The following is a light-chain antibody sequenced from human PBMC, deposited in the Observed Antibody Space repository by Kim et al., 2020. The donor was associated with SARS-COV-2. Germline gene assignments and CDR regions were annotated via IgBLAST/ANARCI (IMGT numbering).Light chain of an antibody. Sequence: VSPGERATLSCRASQSISSNLAWYQQKPGQAPRLLIYGASTRATDIPARFSGSGSGTEFTVTISSLQSEDFAVYYCQQYNNWPITFGQGTRLEIK. CDR3: QQYNNWPIT. V-gene: IGKV3-15*01. CDR2: GAS. CDR1: QSISSN. J-gene: IGKJ5*01.